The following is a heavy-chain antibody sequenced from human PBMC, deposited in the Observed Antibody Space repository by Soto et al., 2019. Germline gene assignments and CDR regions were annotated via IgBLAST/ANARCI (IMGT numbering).Heavy chain of an antibody. V-gene: IGHV1-18*04. D-gene: IGHD3-10*01. CDR2: ISAYNGNT. Sequence: ASVKVSCKASGYTFTRYGISWVRQAPGRGIEWMGWISAYNGNTNYAHKLHGRVTMTTDTSTSTAYMELRSLRSDDTAVYYCASTYGSGSYYYYYGRGVWGQWTTVTGS. J-gene: IGHJ6*02. CDR1: GYTFTRYG. CDR3: ASTYGSGSYYYYYGRGV.